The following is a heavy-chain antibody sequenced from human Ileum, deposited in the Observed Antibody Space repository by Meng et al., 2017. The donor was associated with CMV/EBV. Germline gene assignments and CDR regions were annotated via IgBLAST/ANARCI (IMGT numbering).Heavy chain of an antibody. CDR3: ARDSAWLIDQ. CDR1: GGSLGGGYY. Sequence: QLQLQESGPGLVKPSQTLSLTCTVSGGSLGGGYYWNWIRQPAGKGLEWIGRIYTSGSTNYNPSLKSRFTISVDTSKNQFSLNLTSVTAADTAVYYCARDSAWLIDQWGQGTLVTVSS. J-gene: IGHJ4*02. CDR2: IYTSGST. D-gene: IGHD6-19*01. V-gene: IGHV4-61*02.